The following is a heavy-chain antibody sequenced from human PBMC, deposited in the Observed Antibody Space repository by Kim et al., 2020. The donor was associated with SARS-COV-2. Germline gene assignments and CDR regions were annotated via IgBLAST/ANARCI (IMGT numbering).Heavy chain of an antibody. J-gene: IGHJ4*02. D-gene: IGHD6-13*01. CDR3: ARDLDLEPGAAGTGDY. Sequence: GGSLRLSCAASGFTFSSYGMHWVRQAPGKGLEWVAVIWYDGSNKYYADSVKGRFTISRDNSKNTLYLQMNSLRAEDTAVYYCARDLDLEPGAAGTGDYWGQGTLVTVSS. CDR2: IWYDGSNK. V-gene: IGHV3-33*01. CDR1: GFTFSSYG.